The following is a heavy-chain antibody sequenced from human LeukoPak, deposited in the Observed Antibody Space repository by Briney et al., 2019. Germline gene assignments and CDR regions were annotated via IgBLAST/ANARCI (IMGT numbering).Heavy chain of an antibody. CDR1: GFTFGDYA. J-gene: IGHJ4*02. Sequence: GGSLRLSCPASGFTFGDYAMSWVRQAPGKGLEWVGFIRSKAYGGTTEYAASVKGRFTISRDDSKSIAYLQMNSLKPEDTAVYYCTRDLDSSGWYWDYWGQGTLVTVSS. D-gene: IGHD6-19*01. CDR3: TRDLDSSGWYWDY. V-gene: IGHV3-49*04. CDR2: IRSKAYGGTT.